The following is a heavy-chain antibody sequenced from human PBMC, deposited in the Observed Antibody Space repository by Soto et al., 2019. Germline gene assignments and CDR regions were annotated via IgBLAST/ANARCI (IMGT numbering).Heavy chain of an antibody. Sequence: LRKTLSLTCAVSGGSFTSNNWWTWVRQPPGQGLEWIGEIYRTGSTNYNPSLKSRVTTSLDKSENQFSLKVTSLTAADTAVYYCASRDPGTSVDYWGQGTLVTVSS. CDR3: ASRDPGTSVDY. D-gene: IGHD1-7*01. J-gene: IGHJ4*02. CDR2: IYRTGST. V-gene: IGHV4-4*03. CDR1: GGSFTSNNW.